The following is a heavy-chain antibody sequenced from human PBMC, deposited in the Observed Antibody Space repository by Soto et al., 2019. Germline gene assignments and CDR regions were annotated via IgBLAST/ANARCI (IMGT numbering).Heavy chain of an antibody. CDR1: GGSISSGDYY. D-gene: IGHD1-20*01. CDR2: IYYSGST. J-gene: IGHJ6*02. Sequence: QVQLQESGPGLVKPSQTLSLTCTVSGGSISSGDYYWSWIRQPPGKGLEWIGYIYYSGSTYYNPSLKSRVTISVDTSKNQFSLMLSSVTAADTAVYYCARQGDETLTGTRYYYYGMDVWGQGTTVTVSS. CDR3: ARQGDETLTGTRYYYYGMDV. V-gene: IGHV4-30-4*01.